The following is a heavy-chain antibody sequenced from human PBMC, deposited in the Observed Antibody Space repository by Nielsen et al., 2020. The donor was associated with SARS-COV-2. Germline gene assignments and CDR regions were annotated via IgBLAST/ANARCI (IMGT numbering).Heavy chain of an antibody. D-gene: IGHD1-26*01. V-gene: IGHV4-4*02. CDR1: GGSISSSNW. Sequence: SETLSLTCAVSGGSISSSNWWSWVRQPPGKGLEWIGEIYHSGSTNYNPSLKSRVTISVDKSKNQFSLKLSSVTAADTAVYYCARGERTSPNYYYMDVWGKGTTVTVSS. J-gene: IGHJ6*03. CDR3: ARGERTSPNYYYMDV. CDR2: IYHSGST.